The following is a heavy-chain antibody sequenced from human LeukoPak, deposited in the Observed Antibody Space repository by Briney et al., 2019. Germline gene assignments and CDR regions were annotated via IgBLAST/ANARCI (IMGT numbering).Heavy chain of an antibody. V-gene: IGHV3-33*01. CDR2: IWYDGSNK. J-gene: IGHJ5*02. D-gene: IGHD3-16*01. CDR1: GFTFSSYG. CDR3: AIWAS. Sequence: GGSLRLSCAASGFTFSSYGMHWVRQAPGKGLEWVVVIWYDGSNKYYADSVKGRFTISRDNSKNTLYLQMNSLRAEDTAVYYCAIWASWGQGTLVTVSS.